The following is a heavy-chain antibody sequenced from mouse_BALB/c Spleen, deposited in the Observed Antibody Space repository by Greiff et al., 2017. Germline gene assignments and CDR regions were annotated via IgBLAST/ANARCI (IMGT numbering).Heavy chain of an antibody. CDR2: INPYNGAT. CDR3: VRSITTATWFAD. V-gene: IGHV1-31*01. Sequence: VQLKESGPELVKPGASVKISCKASGYSFTGYYMHWVKKSHVKSLEWIGRINPYNGATSYNQNFKDKASLTVDKSSSTAYMELHSLTSEDSAVYYCVRSITTATWFADWGQGTLVTVSA. J-gene: IGHJ3*01. D-gene: IGHD1-2*01. CDR1: GYSFTGYY.